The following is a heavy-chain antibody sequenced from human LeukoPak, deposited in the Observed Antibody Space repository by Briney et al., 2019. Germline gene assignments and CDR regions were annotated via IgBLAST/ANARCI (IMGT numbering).Heavy chain of an antibody. CDR1: GGSISSYF. Sequence: SETLSLTCTVSGGSISSYFWSWIRQPAGKGLEWIGRSYTSGSTNYSPSLKSRVTLSVDTSKNQFSLKLSSVTAADTAVYYCARWRTSSWDYFDYWGQGILVTVSS. J-gene: IGHJ4*02. CDR2: SYTSGST. CDR3: ARWRTSSWDYFDY. D-gene: IGHD6-13*01. V-gene: IGHV4-4*07.